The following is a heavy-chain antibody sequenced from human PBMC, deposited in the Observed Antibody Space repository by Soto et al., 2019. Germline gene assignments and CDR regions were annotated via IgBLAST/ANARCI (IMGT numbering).Heavy chain of an antibody. CDR3: ASEDNFVVPALLAKEV. CDR2: IIPIVGIT. CDR1: GDSFSTYT. J-gene: IGHJ6*01. V-gene: IGHV1-69*02. D-gene: IGHD2-15*01. Sequence: QVQLVQSGAEVKKPGSSVKVSCKASGDSFSTYTFSWVRQAPGQGLEWMGRIIPIVGITNYAQKFQGRVKIPAENAARKTYTEIDIVSTEEAAVCYSASEDNFVVPALLAKEVWGQGARVTVTS.